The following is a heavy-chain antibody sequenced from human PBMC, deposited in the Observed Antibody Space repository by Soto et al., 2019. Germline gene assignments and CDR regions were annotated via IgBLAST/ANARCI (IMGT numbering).Heavy chain of an antibody. Sequence: GGSLRLSCAASGFTLSTYDMHWVRQAPGEGLEWVAVISYDGSNKYYADSVKGRFTISRDNAKNTLYLQMNSLRAEDTAVYYCARPRGTGSSAFDIWGQGTMVTVSS. CDR1: GFTLSTYD. J-gene: IGHJ3*02. CDR2: ISYDGSNK. CDR3: ARPRGTGSSAFDI. V-gene: IGHV3-30-3*01. D-gene: IGHD1-1*01.